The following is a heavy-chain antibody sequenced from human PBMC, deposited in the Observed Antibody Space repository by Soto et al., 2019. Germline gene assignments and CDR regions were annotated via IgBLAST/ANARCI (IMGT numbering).Heavy chain of an antibody. Sequence: EVQLVESGGGLVQPGGSLKLSCAASGFTFSGSAMHWVRQASGKGLEWVGRIRNKPNNYATAYAASVKGRFTMARDDSKNTAYLQMDSLKTEDTAVYYCTSLGYCSGGSCYWDWGQGTLVTVSS. D-gene: IGHD2-15*01. CDR3: TSLGYCSGGSCYWD. V-gene: IGHV3-73*01. J-gene: IGHJ4*02. CDR1: GFTFSGSA. CDR2: IRNKPNNYAT.